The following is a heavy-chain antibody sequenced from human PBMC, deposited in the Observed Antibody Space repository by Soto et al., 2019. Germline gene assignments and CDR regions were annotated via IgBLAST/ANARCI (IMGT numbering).Heavy chain of an antibody. Sequence: GGSLRLSCAASGFTFSSYWMTWVRQAPGKGLEWVANIKQDGSEKYYVDSVKGRFTINPDTSKNQFSLQLNSVTPEDTAVYYCARTRVYDSYNYYGMAVWGQGTTVTVSS. CDR3: ARTRVYDSYNYYGMAV. J-gene: IGHJ6*02. CDR2: IKQDGSEK. V-gene: IGHV3-7*02. CDR1: GFTFSSYW. D-gene: IGHD3-3*01.